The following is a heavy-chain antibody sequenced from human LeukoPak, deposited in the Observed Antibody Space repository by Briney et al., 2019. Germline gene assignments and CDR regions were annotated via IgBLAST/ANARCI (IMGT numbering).Heavy chain of an antibody. V-gene: IGHV4-59*01. CDR1: GGSISSYY. CDR3: AGVRTEAVDY. J-gene: IGHJ4*02. Sequence: SETLSLTCTVSGGSISSYYWSWIRQPPGKGLEWIACISYSGSTKYNPSLKSRVTISVDTSKNQLSLKLSSVTAADTAVYYCAGVRTEAVDYWGQGTLVTVSS. D-gene: IGHD1-1*01. CDR2: ISYSGST.